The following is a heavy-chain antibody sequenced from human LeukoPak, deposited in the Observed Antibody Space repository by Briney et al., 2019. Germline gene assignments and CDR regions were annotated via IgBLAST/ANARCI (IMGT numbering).Heavy chain of an antibody. V-gene: IGHV4-38-2*01. J-gene: IGHJ4*02. CDR3: ARYDSRGSASTRFDY. Sequence: SETLSLTCAVSGYSITSTYWWGWIRQTPGRGLEWIGSLHHSGSTSHSPSLKSRVTISVDTSKNQFSLRLSSVTAADTAVYYCARYDSRGSASTRFDYWGPGILVTVSS. CDR1: GYSITSTYW. D-gene: IGHD3-16*01. CDR2: LHHSGST.